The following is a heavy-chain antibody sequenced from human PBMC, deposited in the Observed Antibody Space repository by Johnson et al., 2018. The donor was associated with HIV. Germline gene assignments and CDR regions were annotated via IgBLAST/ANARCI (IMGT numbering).Heavy chain of an antibody. CDR1: GFTFSSYG. V-gene: IGHV3-30*02. Sequence: QVQLVESGGGVVQPGGSLRLSCAASGFTFSSYGMHWVRQAPGKGLEWVAFIRYDGSNRYYADFVKGRFTISIDNSKNTLYLQMNSLRAEDTAVYYCARVKQQVVRVGSDAFDIWGPGTMVTVSS. CDR2: IRYDGSNR. J-gene: IGHJ3*02. CDR3: ARVKQQVVRVGSDAFDI. D-gene: IGHD6-13*01.